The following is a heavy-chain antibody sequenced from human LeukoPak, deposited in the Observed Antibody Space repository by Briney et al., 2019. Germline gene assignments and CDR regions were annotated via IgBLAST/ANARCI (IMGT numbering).Heavy chain of an antibody. V-gene: IGHV4-59*08. CDR1: GGSISSYY. D-gene: IGHD3-10*01. CDR2: IYYSGST. Sequence: SETLSLTCTVSGGSISSYYWSWIRQPPGKGLEWIGYIYYSGSTNYNPSLKSRVTISVDTSKNQFSLKLSSVTAADTAVYYCARRHAGFGDYAFDIWGQGTMVTVSS. CDR3: ARRHAGFGDYAFDI. J-gene: IGHJ3*02.